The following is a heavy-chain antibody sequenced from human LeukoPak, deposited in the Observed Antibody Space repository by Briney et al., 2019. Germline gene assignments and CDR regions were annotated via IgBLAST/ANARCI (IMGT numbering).Heavy chain of an antibody. CDR1: GFTFSSYS. CDR2: INHSGST. CDR3: ARRYSGSYPPRRGNWFDP. J-gene: IGHJ5*02. V-gene: IGHV4-34*01. D-gene: IGHD1-26*01. Sequence: AGGSLRLSCAASGFTFSSYSMNWVRQPPGKGLEWIGEINHSGSTNYNPSLKSRVTISVDTSKNQFSLKLSSVTAADTAVYYCARRYSGSYPPRRGNWFDPWGQGTLVTVSS.